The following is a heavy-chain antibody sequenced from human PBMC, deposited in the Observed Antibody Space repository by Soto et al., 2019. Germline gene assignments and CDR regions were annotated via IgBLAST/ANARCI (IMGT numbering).Heavy chain of an antibody. CDR2: IKEDGSER. V-gene: IGHV3-7*01. CDR1: GFTFSTYW. D-gene: IGHD1-1*01. CDR3: ARLQWWFDP. J-gene: IGHJ5*02. Sequence: EVQLVESGGGLVQPGGSLRLSCAASGFTFSTYWMSWVRQAPGKGLEWVASIKEDGSERYYVDSVKGRFTISRDSAKSSLYLQMDSLRAEDTAVYYCARLQWWFDPWGQGTLVTVSS.